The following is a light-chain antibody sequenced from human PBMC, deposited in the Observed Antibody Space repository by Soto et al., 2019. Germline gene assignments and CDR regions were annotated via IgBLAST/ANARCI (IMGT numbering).Light chain of an antibody. CDR2: GAS. J-gene: IGKJ1*01. V-gene: IGKV3-20*01. Sequence: EIVLTQSPGTLSLSPGERATLSCRASQRVTGSYLAWYQQKPGQPPLLLIYGASSRATGIPARFSGSESGTDFTLTIASLQPEDFAVYYCQQYGSSPRTFGQGTKVEIK. CDR3: QQYGSSPRT. CDR1: QRVTGSY.